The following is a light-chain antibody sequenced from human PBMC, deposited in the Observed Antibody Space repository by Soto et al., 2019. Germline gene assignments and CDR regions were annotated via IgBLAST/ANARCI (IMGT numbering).Light chain of an antibody. CDR2: DVS. CDR3: SSYTSSRTPDV. J-gene: IGLJ1*01. Sequence: QSVLTQPASVSGSPGQSITISCTGTSSDVGGYNYVSWYQQHPGEPPKLMIYDVSNRPSGVSNRFSGSKSGNTASLTISGLQAEDEADYYCSSYTSSRTPDVCGTGTTVTVL. V-gene: IGLV2-14*01. CDR1: SSDVGGYNY.